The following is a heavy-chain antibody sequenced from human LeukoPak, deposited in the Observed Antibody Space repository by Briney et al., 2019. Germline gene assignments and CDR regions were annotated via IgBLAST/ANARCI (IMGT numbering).Heavy chain of an antibody. Sequence: SGGSLRLSCAASGFTFSSYSMNWVRQAPGKGLEWVSSISSSSSYIYYADSVKGRFTISRDNAKNSLYLQMNSLRAEDTAVYYCARKSVSSVSRYFDYWGQGTLVTVSS. CDR2: ISSSSSYI. CDR3: ARKSVSSVSRYFDY. CDR1: GFTFSSYS. J-gene: IGHJ4*02. V-gene: IGHV3-21*01. D-gene: IGHD3-10*01.